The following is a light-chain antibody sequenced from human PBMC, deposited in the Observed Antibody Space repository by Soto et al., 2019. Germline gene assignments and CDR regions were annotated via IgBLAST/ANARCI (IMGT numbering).Light chain of an antibody. CDR2: DVS. Sequence: QSALTQPASVSGSPGQSITISCTGTTSDVGGYNYVSWYQQHPGKAPKLMIYDVSNRPSGVSNRVSGSKSGNTASLTISGLQAEEEADYYCSSYTSSSTVVFGGGTKLTVL. J-gene: IGLJ2*01. CDR1: TSDVGGYNY. V-gene: IGLV2-14*01. CDR3: SSYTSSSTVV.